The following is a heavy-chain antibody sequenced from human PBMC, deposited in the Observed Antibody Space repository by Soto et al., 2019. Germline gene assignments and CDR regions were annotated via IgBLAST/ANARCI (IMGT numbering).Heavy chain of an antibody. CDR2: ISGSGGST. D-gene: IGHD7-27*01. CDR3: AKDQSGPTGDDVLGKYFDY. V-gene: IGHV3-23*01. J-gene: IGHJ4*02. Sequence: GGSLRLSCAASGFTFSSYAMSWVRQAPGKGLEWVSAISGSGGSTYYADSVKGRFTISRDNSKNTLYLQMNSLRAEDTAVYYCAKDQSGPTGDDVLGKYFDYWGQGTLVTVSS. CDR1: GFTFSSYA.